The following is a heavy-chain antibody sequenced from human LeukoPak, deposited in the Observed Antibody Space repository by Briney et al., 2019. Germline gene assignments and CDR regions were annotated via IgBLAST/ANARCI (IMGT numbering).Heavy chain of an antibody. V-gene: IGHV3-21*01. Sequence: GGSLRLSCGASGFXFSSYNMNWVRQAPGKGLEWVSSISSSSSYIYYADSVKGRFTISRDSAKNSLFLQMNSLRAEDTAVYYCARDRWHDYWGQGTLVTVSS. CDR2: ISSSSSYI. CDR3: ARDRWHDY. CDR1: GFXFSSYN. J-gene: IGHJ4*02. D-gene: IGHD2-15*01.